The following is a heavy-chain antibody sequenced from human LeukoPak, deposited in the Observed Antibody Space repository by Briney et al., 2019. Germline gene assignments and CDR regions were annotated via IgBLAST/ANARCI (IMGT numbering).Heavy chain of an antibody. CDR3: AKGDSSGWYGPYLDY. Sequence: PGGSLRLACAASGFTFSSYAMSWVRQAPGKGLEWVSAISGSGGSTYYADSVKGRFTISRDNSKNTLYLQMNSLRAEDTAVYYCAKGDSSGWYGPYLDYWGQGTLVTVSS. CDR2: ISGSGGST. J-gene: IGHJ4*02. V-gene: IGHV3-23*01. D-gene: IGHD6-19*01. CDR1: GFTFSSYA.